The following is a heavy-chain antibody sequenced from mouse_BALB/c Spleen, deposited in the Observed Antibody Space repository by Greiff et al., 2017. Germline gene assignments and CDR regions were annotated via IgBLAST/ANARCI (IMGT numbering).Heavy chain of an antibody. D-gene: IGHD2-13*01. Sequence: DLVKPGASVKLSCTASGYTFTSYWINWIKQRPGQGLEWIGRIAPGSGSTYYNEMFKGKATLTVDTSSSTAYIQLSSLSSEDSAVYFCARTTVSLDYWGQGTTLTVSA. CDR1: GYTFTSYW. V-gene: IGHV1S41*01. CDR2: IAPGSGST. CDR3: ARTTVSLDY. J-gene: IGHJ2*01.